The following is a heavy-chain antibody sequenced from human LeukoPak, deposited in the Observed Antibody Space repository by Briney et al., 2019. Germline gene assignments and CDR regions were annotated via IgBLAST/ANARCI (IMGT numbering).Heavy chain of an antibody. CDR3: ARDLHRTYSSPYYYYGMDV. J-gene: IGHJ6*02. V-gene: IGHV3-66*01. CDR1: GFTVSSNY. CDR2: IYSGGST. Sequence: PGGSLRLSCAASGFTVSSNYMSWVRQAPGKGLEWVSVIYSGGSTYYADSVKGRFTISRDNSKNTLYLQMNSLRAEDTAVYYCARDLHRTYSSPYYYYGMDVWGQGTTVTVSS. D-gene: IGHD6-19*01.